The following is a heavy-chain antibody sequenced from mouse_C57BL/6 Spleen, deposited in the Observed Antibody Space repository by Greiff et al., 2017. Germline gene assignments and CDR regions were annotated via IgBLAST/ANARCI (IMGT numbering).Heavy chain of an antibody. CDR3: AREGLAGTNSDV. CDR1: GYAFSSYW. D-gene: IGHD4-1*01. Sequence: VQLQQSGAELVKPGASVKISCKASGYAFSSYWMNWVKQRPGKGLEWIGQIYPGDGDTNYNGKFKGKATLTADKSASTAYMQISSLTSEDSAVYFCAREGLAGTNSDVWGTGTPVTVSS. J-gene: IGHJ1*03. CDR2: IYPGDGDT. V-gene: IGHV1-80*01.